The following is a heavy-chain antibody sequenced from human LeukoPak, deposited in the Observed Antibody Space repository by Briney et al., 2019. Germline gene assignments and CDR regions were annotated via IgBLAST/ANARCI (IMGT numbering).Heavy chain of an antibody. CDR2: INHGGRT. D-gene: IGHD5-24*01. CDR3: GRGMTRWLQFRPLDY. V-gene: IGHV4-34*01. J-gene: IGHJ4*02. CDR1: NGSFNEYY. Sequence: SETLSLTCAVYNGSFNEYYWSWIRQSPGKGLEWIGEINHGGRTNCNPSLQSRVSISVDASQNQFSLTMTSVTAADTAVYYCGRGMTRWLQFRPLDYWGQGTLVTVSS.